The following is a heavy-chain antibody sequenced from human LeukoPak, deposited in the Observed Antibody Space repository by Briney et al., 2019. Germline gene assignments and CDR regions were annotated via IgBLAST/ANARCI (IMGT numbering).Heavy chain of an antibody. J-gene: IGHJ6*04. CDR3: ARGYGRGGYYYYYGMDV. CDR2: IYHSGST. V-gene: IGHV4-30-2*01. D-gene: IGHD4-17*01. CDR1: GGSISSGGYS. Sequence: SETLSLTCAVSGGSISSGGYSWSRIRQPPGKGLEWIGYIYHSGSTYYNPSLKSRVTISVDRSKNQFSLKLSSVTAADTAVYYCARGYGRGGYYYYYGMDVWGKGTTVTVSS.